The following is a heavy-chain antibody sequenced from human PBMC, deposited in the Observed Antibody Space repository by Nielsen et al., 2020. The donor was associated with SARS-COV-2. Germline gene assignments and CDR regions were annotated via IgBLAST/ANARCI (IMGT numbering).Heavy chain of an antibody. CDR3: SRDGMGSWDYYYYYMDV. CDR2: IRTETYGRTT. J-gene: IGHJ6*03. V-gene: IGHV3-49*04. Sequence: GGSLRLSCSGYGFTFGDYGISWVRQAPGKGLEWLGFIRTETYGRTTEYAASLKGRFTISRDDYKSTAFLQMNNLSTEDTAIYYCSRDGMGSWDYYYYYMDVWGEGTTVTVSS. D-gene: IGHD1-26*01. CDR1: GFTFGDYG.